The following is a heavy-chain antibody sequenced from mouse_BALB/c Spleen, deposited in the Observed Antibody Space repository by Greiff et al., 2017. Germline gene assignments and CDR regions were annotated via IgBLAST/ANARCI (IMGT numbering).Heavy chain of an antibody. CDR2: ISYSGST. Sequence: EVKLQQSGPGLVKPSQSLSLTCTVTGYSITSDYAWNWIRQFPGNKLEWMGYISYSGSTSYNPSLKSRISITRDTSKNQFFLQLNSVTTEDTATYYCARREFDYYGSNPYWYFDVWGAGTTVTVSS. V-gene: IGHV3-2*02. CDR3: ARREFDYYGSNPYWYFDV. CDR1: GYSITSDYA. J-gene: IGHJ1*01. D-gene: IGHD1-1*01.